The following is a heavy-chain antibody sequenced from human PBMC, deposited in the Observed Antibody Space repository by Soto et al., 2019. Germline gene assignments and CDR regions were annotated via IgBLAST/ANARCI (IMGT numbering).Heavy chain of an antibody. V-gene: IGHV4-59*01. J-gene: IGHJ4*02. Sequence: PSETLSLTCTVLGVSMNNFYWSWIRQPPGKGLEWVGYIYYSGSTNYNPSLKSRVTMSVDTSKNQFSLQLTSVTSADTAVYFCARGGWYVDSWGRGTLVTVPQ. CDR3: ARGGWYVDS. CDR1: GVSMNNFY. CDR2: IYYSGST. D-gene: IGHD6-19*01.